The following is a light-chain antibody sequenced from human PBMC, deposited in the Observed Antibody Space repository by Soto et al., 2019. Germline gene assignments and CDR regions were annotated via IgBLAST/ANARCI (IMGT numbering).Light chain of an antibody. J-gene: IGKJ2*01. Sequence: ENVLTQSPGTLSLSPGERATLSCRASQSVTNSFFAWYQQKPGQGPRLLIYGVSSRATGIPDRFSGSGSGTDFTLTISRLEPEDFVVYYCQQYISLPHTFGQGTKLEVK. CDR1: QSVTNSF. CDR3: QQYISLPHT. CDR2: GVS. V-gene: IGKV3-20*01.